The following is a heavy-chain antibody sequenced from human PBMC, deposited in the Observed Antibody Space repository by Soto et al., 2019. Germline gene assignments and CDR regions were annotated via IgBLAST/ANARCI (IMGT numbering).Heavy chain of an antibody. CDR3: ARDECYETTVTSFDY. D-gene: IGHD4-17*01. J-gene: IGHJ4*02. CDR1: GYTFTSYG. V-gene: IGHV1-18*01. CDR2: ISAYNGNT. Sequence: QVQLVQSGAEVKKPGASVKVSCKASGYTFTSYGISWVRQAPGQGLEWMGWISAYNGNTNYAQKLQGRVHMTTDTSSSKAYMELRSLRSDGTAVYYCARDECYETTVTSFDYWGQGTLVTVSS.